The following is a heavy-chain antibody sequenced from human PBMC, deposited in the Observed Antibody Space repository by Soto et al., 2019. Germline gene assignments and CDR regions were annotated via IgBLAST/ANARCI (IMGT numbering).Heavy chain of an antibody. J-gene: IGHJ4*02. V-gene: IGHV3-30*03. CDR2: ISYDGGLQ. CDR1: GFTFTSYG. CDR3: VSDGGYGHASVPYS. Sequence: QAHLVESGGGVVQPGRSLRLSCAASGFTFTSYGMHWVRQAPGTRLEWVAVISYDGGLQHYADSVKGRFTISRDNSKNMVLMQMNSLRAEDKAVYYCVSDGGYGHASVPYSWGQGTLVSVSS. D-gene: IGHD5-18*01.